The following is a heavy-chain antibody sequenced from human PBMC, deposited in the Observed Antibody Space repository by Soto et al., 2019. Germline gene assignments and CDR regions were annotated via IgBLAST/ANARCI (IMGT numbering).Heavy chain of an antibody. Sequence: EVQLVESGGGLVKPGQSLRIPCTASGFTFGDSGMSWFRQAPGKGLLWVGYIRTTTDGGTTELAASVKGRFTLPGDDSKRIAFLQMVSLKMEDTAVYYCVRDLPPYICGTRFDYWGQGTLVSVSP. CDR2: IRTTTDGGTT. CDR3: VRDLPPYICGTRFDY. V-gene: IGHV3-49*05. D-gene: IGHD1-26*01. J-gene: IGHJ4*02. CDR1: GFTFGDSG.